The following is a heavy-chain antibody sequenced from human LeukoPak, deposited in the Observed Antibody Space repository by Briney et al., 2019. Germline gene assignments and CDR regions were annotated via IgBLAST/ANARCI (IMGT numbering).Heavy chain of an antibody. CDR3: ARDPSSGWYLKGWFDP. V-gene: IGHV3-21*01. Sequence: GGSLRLSCAASGFTFTTYSMSWVRQAPGKGLEWVSSITASSASMYYADSVKGRFTISRDNAENSLYLQMNSLRAEDTAVYYCARDPSSGWYLKGWFDPWGQGTLVTVSS. J-gene: IGHJ5*02. D-gene: IGHD6-19*01. CDR2: ITASSASM. CDR1: GFTFTTYS.